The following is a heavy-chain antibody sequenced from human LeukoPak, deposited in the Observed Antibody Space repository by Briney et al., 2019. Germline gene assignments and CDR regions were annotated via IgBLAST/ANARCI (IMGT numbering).Heavy chain of an antibody. CDR3: ARRITAMVNWFDP. V-gene: IGHV5-51*01. J-gene: IGHJ5*02. D-gene: IGHD5-18*01. CDR2: TFPGDSDT. CDR1: GFSFTTYW. Sequence: GESLKISCQASGFSFTTYWIGWVRQMPGKGLEWMGITFPGDSDTTYSPSFQGQVTISADMSISTAYLQWSSLKASDTAMYYCARRITAMVNWFDPWGQGTLVTVSS.